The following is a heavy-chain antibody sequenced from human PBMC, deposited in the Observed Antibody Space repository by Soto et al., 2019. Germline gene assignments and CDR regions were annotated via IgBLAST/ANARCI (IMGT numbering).Heavy chain of an antibody. Sequence: EVQLVESGGGLVKPGGSLRLSCAASGFTFSSYSMNWVRQAPGKGLEWVSSISSSSSYIYYADSVKGRFTISRDNAKNPLYLQTNSLRPEDTAVYYCARDPASYYDFWSGYYQDFDYWGQGTLVTVSS. CDR1: GFTFSSYS. D-gene: IGHD3-3*01. CDR2: ISSSSSYI. J-gene: IGHJ4*02. CDR3: ARDPASYYDFWSGYYQDFDY. V-gene: IGHV3-21*01.